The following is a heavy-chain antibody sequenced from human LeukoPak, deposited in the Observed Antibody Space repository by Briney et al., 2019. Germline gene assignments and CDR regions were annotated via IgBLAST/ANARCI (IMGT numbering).Heavy chain of an antibody. CDR3: ARTRVPAAHCDY. CDR1: GGSFSGCY. V-gene: IGHV4-34*01. Sequence: SETLSLTCAVYGGSFSGCYWSWIRQPPGKGLEWIGEINHSGSTNYNPSLKSRVTISVDTSKNQFSLKLSSVTAADTAVYYCARTRVPAAHCDYWGQGTLVTVSS. J-gene: IGHJ4*02. CDR2: INHSGST. D-gene: IGHD2-2*01.